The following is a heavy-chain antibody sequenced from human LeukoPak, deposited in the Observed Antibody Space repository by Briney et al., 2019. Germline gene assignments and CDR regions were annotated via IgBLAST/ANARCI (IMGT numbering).Heavy chain of an antibody. V-gene: IGHV3-53*01. CDR1: GFTVSSNY. Sequence: PGGSLRLSCAASGFTVSSNYMSWVRQAPGKGPEWVSGISGFNTYYADSVKGRFTIFRDNSKNVLYLQMDRLRAEDTAVYSCAKDVCTSPRCLFFDSWGQGTLVTVSS. J-gene: IGHJ4*02. CDR2: ISGFNT. D-gene: IGHD2-8*01. CDR3: AKDVCTSPRCLFFDS.